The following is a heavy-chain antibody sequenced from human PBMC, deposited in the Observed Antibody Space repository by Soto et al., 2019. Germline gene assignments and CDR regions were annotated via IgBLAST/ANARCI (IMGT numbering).Heavy chain of an antibody. J-gene: IGHJ6*02. D-gene: IGHD2-21*02. CDR2: MNPNSGNT. Sequence: VKVSCKASGYTFTSYDINWVRQATGQGLEWMGWMNPNSGNTGYAPKFQGRVTMTRNTSISTAYMELSSLRSEDTAVYYCARGQSCGGDCYYYYYYGMDVWGQGTKVTVSS. V-gene: IGHV1-8*01. CDR1: GYTFTSYD. CDR3: ARGQSCGGDCYYYYYYGMDV.